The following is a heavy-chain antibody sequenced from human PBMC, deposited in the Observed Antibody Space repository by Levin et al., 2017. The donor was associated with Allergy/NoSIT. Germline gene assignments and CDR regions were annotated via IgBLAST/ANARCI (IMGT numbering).Heavy chain of an antibody. V-gene: IGHV3-30*18. CDR1: GFTFSSYG. Sequence: GGSLRLSCAASGFTFSSYGMHWVRQAPGKGLEWVAVISSDGRKKFYADSVKGRFTISRDNPKNTIDLQRNSLRAEETAVYYCAKDVYGSGWYPLGNDAFEMWGQGTKVSVSS. D-gene: IGHD6-19*01. CDR3: AKDVYGSGWYPLGNDAFEM. J-gene: IGHJ3*02. CDR2: ISSDGRKK.